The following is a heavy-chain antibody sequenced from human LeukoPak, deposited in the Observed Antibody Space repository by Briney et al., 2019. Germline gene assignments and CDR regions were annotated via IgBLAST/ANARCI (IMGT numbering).Heavy chain of an antibody. V-gene: IGHV3-21*01. CDR1: GFTFSHYS. Sequence: PGGSLRLSCAASGFTFSHYSMNWVRQAPGKGLEWVSSMSINSGLIYYADSVKGRFTISRDNAKNSLYLQMNSLRAEDTAVYYCAREFDYSTSGAGYWGQGTLVAVPS. CDR3: AREFDYSTSGAGY. J-gene: IGHJ4*02. D-gene: IGHD4-11*01. CDR2: MSINSGLI.